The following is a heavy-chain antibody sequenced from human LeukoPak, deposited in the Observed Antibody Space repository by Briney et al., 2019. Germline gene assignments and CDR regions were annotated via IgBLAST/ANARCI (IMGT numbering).Heavy chain of an antibody. CDR1: GFSLSTSGVG. D-gene: IGHD1-26*01. CDR3: AHSPYSGSYYYLDY. V-gene: IGHV2-5*02. J-gene: IGHJ4*02. CDR2: IYWDDGK. Sequence: SGPTLVNPTQTLTLTCTFSGFSLSTSGVGVGRIRQPPGKALEWLALIYWDDGKRYSPSLKSSLTITKDTSKNQVVLTMTNMDPVDTATYYCAHSPYSGSYYYLDYWGQGTLVTVSS.